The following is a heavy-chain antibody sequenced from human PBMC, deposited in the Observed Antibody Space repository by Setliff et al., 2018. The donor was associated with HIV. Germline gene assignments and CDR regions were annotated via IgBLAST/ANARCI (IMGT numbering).Heavy chain of an antibody. CDR3: ARIKGWAETGHPSWFEP. CDR2: IFSNDEK. V-gene: IGHV2-26*01. CDR1: GFSLSNPGVG. D-gene: IGHD6-19*01. J-gene: IGHJ5*02. Sequence: GSGPTLVNPTETLTLTCTVSGFSLSNPGVGVSWIRQPPGKALEWLAHIFSNDEKSYTTSLESRLAISKDTSKSQVVLTMTNMVPLVTGTYYCARIKGWAETGHPSWFEPWGQGTLVTVSS.